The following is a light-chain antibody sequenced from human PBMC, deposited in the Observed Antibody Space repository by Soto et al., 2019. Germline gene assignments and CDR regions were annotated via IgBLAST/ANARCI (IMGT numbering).Light chain of an antibody. J-gene: IGLJ2*01. CDR1: SSNIGSHY. V-gene: IGLV1-51*01. Sequence: QSVLTQPPSVSAAPGQKVIISCSGSSSNIGSHYVSWYQQLPGTAPKLLIYDSNKRPSGIPDRFSGSKSGTSATLAITGLQTGDGADYYCGTWDSSVSAGIFGGGTKVTVL. CDR2: DSN. CDR3: GTWDSSVSAGI.